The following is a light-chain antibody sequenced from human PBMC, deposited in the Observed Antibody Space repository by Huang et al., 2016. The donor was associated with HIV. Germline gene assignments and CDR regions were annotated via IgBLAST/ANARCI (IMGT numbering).Light chain of an antibody. Sequence: EIVMTQSPATLSVSPGERATLSCRASQNVGNNVAWYQHKPVQAPRLLIYAASTRAGGIPARFSGIGSGTGFTLTISSLQSEDFAFYYCQQYYRWLLYTFGTGTKVDVK. J-gene: IGKJ3*01. V-gene: IGKV3-15*01. CDR3: QQYYRWLLYT. CDR1: QNVGNN. CDR2: AAS.